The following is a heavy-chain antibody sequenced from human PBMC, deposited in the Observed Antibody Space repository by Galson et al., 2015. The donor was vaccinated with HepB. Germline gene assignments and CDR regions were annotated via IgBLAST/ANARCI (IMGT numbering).Heavy chain of an antibody. V-gene: IGHV4-34*01. D-gene: IGHD6-19*01. CDR2: INHSGST. J-gene: IGHJ2*01. CDR1: GGSFSGYY. Sequence: SETLSLTCAVYGGSFSGYYWSWIRQPPGKGLEWIGEINHSGSTNYNPSLKSRVTISVDTSKNQFSLKLSSVTAADTAVYYCARVSSGWYLVTGWYFDLWGRGTLVTVSS. CDR3: ARVSSGWYLVTGWYFDL.